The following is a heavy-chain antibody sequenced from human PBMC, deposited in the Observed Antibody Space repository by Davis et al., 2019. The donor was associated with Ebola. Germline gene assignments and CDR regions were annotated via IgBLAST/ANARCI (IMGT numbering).Heavy chain of an antibody. CDR1: GGSFSDYF. J-gene: IGHJ5*02. CDR2: ISHHNGDT. Sequence: MPSETLSLTCGVYGGSFSDYFWSWIRQPPEKGLEWIGEISHHNGDTNYNPSLKSRVTISVDTSKNQFSLKLSSVTAADTAVYYCARGNHYCSSTSCYSSWFDPWGQGTLVTVSS. D-gene: IGHD2-2*01. V-gene: IGHV4-34*01. CDR3: ARGNHYCSSTSCYSSWFDP.